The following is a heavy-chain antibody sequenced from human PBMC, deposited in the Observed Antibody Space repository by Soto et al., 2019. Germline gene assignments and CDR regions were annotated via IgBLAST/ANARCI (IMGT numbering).Heavy chain of an antibody. CDR2: ISGGGDII. V-gene: IGHV3-11*01. D-gene: IGHD6-25*01. CDR3: SRDPRLADY. Sequence: GGSLRLSCAASGFTFSDHYMTWIRQAPGKGPEWLSYISGGGDIISYADSVKGRFIISRDNAKRSLYLQMNSLTVEDTTVYYCSRDPRLADYWGQGTLVTVSS. J-gene: IGHJ4*02. CDR1: GFTFSDHY.